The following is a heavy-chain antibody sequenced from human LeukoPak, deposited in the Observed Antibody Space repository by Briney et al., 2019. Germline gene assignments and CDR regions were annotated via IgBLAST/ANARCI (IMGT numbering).Heavy chain of an antibody. CDR3: AKGHSSSTYDACVI. CDR2: ISGSGGST. CDR1: GFTFSSYA. D-gene: IGHD2-2*01. Sequence: GGSLRLSCAASGFTFSSYAMSWVRQAPGKGLEWVSAISGSGGSTHYADSVKGRFTISRDNSNTLYLQMNSLRAEDTAVYYCAKGHSSSTYDACVIWGQGTMVTVSS. V-gene: IGHV3-23*01. J-gene: IGHJ3*02.